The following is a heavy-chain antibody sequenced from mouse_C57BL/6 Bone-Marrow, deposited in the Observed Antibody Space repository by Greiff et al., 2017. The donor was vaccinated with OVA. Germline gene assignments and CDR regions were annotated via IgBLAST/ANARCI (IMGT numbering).Heavy chain of an antibody. J-gene: IGHJ1*03. Sequence: EVKLMESGGDLVKPGGSLKLSCAASGFTFSSYGMSWVRQTPDKRLEWVATISSGGSYTYYPDSVKGRFTISRDNAKNTLYLQMSSLKSEDTAMYYCARHEVARYFDVWGTGTTVTVSS. CDR3: ARHEVARYFDV. D-gene: IGHD1-3*01. CDR2: ISSGGSYT. CDR1: GFTFSSYG. V-gene: IGHV5-6*01.